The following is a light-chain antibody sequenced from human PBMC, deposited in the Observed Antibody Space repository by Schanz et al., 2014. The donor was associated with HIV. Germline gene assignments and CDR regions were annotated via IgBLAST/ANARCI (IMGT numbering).Light chain of an antibody. CDR3: QSYDYMLDGSGI. V-gene: IGLV2-14*01. CDR1: SSDVGGYNY. J-gene: IGLJ2*01. Sequence: QFALTQPASVSGSPGQSITISCTGTSSDVGGYNYVSWYQLRPGKAPQLMIYEVTKRPSGVPDRFTGSKSGTSASLAITGLQAEDEADYYCQSYDYMLDGSGIFGGGTKLTVL. CDR2: EVT.